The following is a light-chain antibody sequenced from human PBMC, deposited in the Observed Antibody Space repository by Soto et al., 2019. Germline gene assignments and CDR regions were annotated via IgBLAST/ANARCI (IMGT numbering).Light chain of an antibody. CDR2: DAS. CDR1: QSVSSY. CDR3: QQRGTWPRT. J-gene: IGKJ1*01. Sequence: EIVLTQSPATLSLSPGETATLSCRASQSVSSYLVWYQQKRGQAPRLLIYDASNRATGIPARFRGSVSGTDFTLTISSLEPEDFAVYYCQQRGTWPRTFGQGTKVEIK. V-gene: IGKV3-11*01.